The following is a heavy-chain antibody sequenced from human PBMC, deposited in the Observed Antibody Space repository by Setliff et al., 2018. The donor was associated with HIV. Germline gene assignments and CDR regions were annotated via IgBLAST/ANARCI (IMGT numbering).Heavy chain of an antibody. D-gene: IGHD6-25*01. CDR1: GGSISSYY. V-gene: IGHV4-4*08. Sequence: PSETLSLTCTVSGGSISSYYWSWIRQPPGKGLEWIGRIYTSGSTNYNPSLKSRVTISVDTSKNQFSLKLSSVTAADTAVYYCARYSPRGYTLTGPYWGQGTLVTVSS. CDR2: IYTSGST. CDR3: ARYSPRGYTLTGPY. J-gene: IGHJ4*02.